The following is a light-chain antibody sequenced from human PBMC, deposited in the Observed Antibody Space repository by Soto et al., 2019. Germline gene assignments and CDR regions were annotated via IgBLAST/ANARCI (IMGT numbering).Light chain of an antibody. J-gene: IGKJ5*01. CDR3: QQDDNLPPIT. CDR1: QDISNY. Sequence: DIQMTQSPSSLSASVGDRVTITCQASQDISNYLNWYQQKPGKAPKLLIYDASNLETVVPSRFSGSGYGTDFPFTISSLQPEDIATYYCQQDDNLPPITFGQGTRLEIK. V-gene: IGKV1-33*01. CDR2: DAS.